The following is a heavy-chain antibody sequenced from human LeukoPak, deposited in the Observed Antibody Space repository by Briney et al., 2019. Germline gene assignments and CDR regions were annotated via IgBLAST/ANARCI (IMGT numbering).Heavy chain of an antibody. J-gene: IGHJ5*02. Sequence: NRGESLKISCKGSGYGFTNYWIGWVRQMPGKGLELMGIIYPDDSDTRYSPSFQGQVTISADKSISTAYLRWSSLKASDTAIYYCARGGFCTGTSCYSAWFDPWGQGTLVTVSS. CDR3: ARGGFCTGTSCYSAWFDP. CDR2: IYPDDSDT. D-gene: IGHD2-2*01. V-gene: IGHV5-51*01. CDR1: GYGFTNYW.